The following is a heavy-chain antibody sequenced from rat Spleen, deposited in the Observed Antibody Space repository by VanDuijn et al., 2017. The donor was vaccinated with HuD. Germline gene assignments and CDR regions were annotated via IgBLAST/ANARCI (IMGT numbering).Heavy chain of an antibody. CDR2: ISTGGGNT. Sequence: EVQLVESGGGLVQPGRSLKLSCAASGFTFSNYYMAWVRQAPTKGLELVASISTGGGNTYYRDSVKGRFTISRDNAKSTLYLQMNSLRSEDTATYYCAVAGYGYWGHGVMVTVSS. CDR3: AVAGYGY. V-gene: IGHV5-25*01. CDR1: GFTFSNYY. J-gene: IGHJ2*01. D-gene: IGHD1-7*01.